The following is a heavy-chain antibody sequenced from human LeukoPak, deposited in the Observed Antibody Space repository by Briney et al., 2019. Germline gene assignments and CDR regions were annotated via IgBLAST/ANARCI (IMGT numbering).Heavy chain of an antibody. V-gene: IGHV1-2*02. CDR3: ARSELLWFGEPQGHFDY. J-gene: IGHJ4*02. CDR2: INPNSGGT. CDR1: GYTFTGYY. D-gene: IGHD3-10*01. Sequence: ASVKVSCKASGYTFTGYYMHWVRQAPGQGLEWMGWINPNSGGTNYAQKFQGRVTMTRDTSISTAYMELSRLRSDDTAVYYCARSELLWFGEPQGHFDYWGQGTLVTVSS.